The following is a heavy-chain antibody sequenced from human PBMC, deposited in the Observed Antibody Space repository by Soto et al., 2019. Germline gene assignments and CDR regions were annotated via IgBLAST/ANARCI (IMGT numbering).Heavy chain of an antibody. CDR1: GGDFLSYT. CDR2: LIPIPDVA. CDR3: AQMWFGELWHGMDV. D-gene: IGHD3-10*01. V-gene: IGHV1-69*02. J-gene: IGHJ6*02. Sequence: QLVQSGAEVKRPGSSVKVSCKASGGDFLSYTISWVRQVPGQGPEWMGTLIPIPDVAKTAQKFRCRVGITAEEVTSTAYMELRSLRSEDTAVYYCAQMWFGELWHGMDVWGQWTTMTVYS.